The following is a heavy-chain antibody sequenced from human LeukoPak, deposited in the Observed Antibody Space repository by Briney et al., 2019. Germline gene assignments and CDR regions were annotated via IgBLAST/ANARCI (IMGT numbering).Heavy chain of an antibody. CDR1: GFTVSSNF. D-gene: IGHD2-15*01. J-gene: IGHJ4*02. CDR3: ARGPLGDCSGSSCYPYFDY. Sequence: QSGGSLRLSCAASGFTVSSNFMTWVRQAPGKGLEWVSVIYGGGRTYYADSVKGRFTISRDSSKNTLYLQMNSLRAEDTAVYYCARGPLGDCSGSSCYPYFDYWGQGTLVTVSS. V-gene: IGHV3-53*01. CDR2: IYGGGRT.